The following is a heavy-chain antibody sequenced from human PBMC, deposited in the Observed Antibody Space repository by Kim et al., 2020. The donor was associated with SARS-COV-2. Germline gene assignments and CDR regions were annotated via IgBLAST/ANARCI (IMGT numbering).Heavy chain of an antibody. CDR3: ARWYYDSSGLDY. V-gene: IGHV4-59*01. J-gene: IGHJ4*02. Sequence: NYNPALKSRVTISVDTSKNQFSLKLSSVTAADTAVYYCARWYYDSSGLDYWGQGTLVTVSS. D-gene: IGHD3-22*01.